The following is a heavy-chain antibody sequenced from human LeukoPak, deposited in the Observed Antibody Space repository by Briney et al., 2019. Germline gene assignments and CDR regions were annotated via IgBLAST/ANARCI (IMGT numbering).Heavy chain of an antibody. CDR3: ARGLWTFDS. J-gene: IGHJ5*01. D-gene: IGHD5-18*01. V-gene: IGHV3-23*01. CDR2: ISGSGGTT. Sequence: GGSLRLSCAASGFTFSSYGMSWVRQAPGKGLEWVSSISGSGGTTYYAGSVKGRFTISRDNSKNTLYLQMDGLRAEDTAVYYCARGLWTFDSWGQGTLVTVSS. CDR1: GFTFSSYG.